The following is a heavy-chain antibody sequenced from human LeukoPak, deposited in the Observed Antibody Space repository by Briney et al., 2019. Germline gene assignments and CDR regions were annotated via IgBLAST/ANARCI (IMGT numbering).Heavy chain of an antibody. CDR1: GFTFRSYE. D-gene: IGHD5-12*01. CDR2: ISDVGTT. J-gene: IGHJ4*02. V-gene: IGHV3-48*03. Sequence: PGGSLGLSCTTSGFTFRSYEMSWVRQAPGKGLEWVSYISDVGTTYYADSVKGRFTISRDNAKNSLFLQMNSLRAEDTAVYFCARENSGYDGGFDYWGQGTLVTVSS. CDR3: ARENSGYDGGFDY.